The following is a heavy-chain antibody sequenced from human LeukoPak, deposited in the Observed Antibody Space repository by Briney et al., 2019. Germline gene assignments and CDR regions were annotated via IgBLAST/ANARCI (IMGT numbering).Heavy chain of an antibody. CDR2: ISSSSSTI. J-gene: IGHJ4*02. D-gene: IGHD3-22*01. Sequence: PGGSLRLSCAASGFTFSSYSMLWVRQAPGNGLEWVSYISSSSSTIYYADSVKGRFTISRDNAKNSLYLQMNTLRAEDTAVYYCARDRHKYNYDSGGYPPYWGQGTLVTVSS. CDR1: GFTFSSYS. CDR3: ARDRHKYNYDSGGYPPY. V-gene: IGHV3-48*01.